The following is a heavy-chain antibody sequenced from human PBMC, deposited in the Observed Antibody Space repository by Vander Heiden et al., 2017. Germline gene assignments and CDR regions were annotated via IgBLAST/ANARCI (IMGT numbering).Heavy chain of an antibody. CDR3: ARERYCSSTSCYLFDY. CDR1: GFTFSSYW. D-gene: IGHD2-2*01. J-gene: IGHJ4*02. V-gene: IGHV3-74*01. Sequence: EVQLVESGGGLVQHGASLRLPCAASGFTFSSYWMHWVRQDPGKGLVWVSRINSDGSSTSYANSVKGRFTISRDNAKNTLYLQMNSLRAEDTAVYYCARERYCSSTSCYLFDYWGQGTLVTVSA. CDR2: INSDGSST.